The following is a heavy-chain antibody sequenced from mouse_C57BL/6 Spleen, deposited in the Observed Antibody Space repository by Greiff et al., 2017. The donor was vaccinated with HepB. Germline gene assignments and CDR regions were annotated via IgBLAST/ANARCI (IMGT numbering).Heavy chain of an antibody. CDR1: GYSITSGYY. J-gene: IGHJ4*01. D-gene: IGHD1-1*01. CDR3: ARGSSSYDYYAMDY. Sequence: VQLKQSGPGLVKPSQSLSLTCSVTGYSITSGYYWNWIRQFPGNKLEWMGYISYDGSNNYNPSLKNRISITRDTSKNQFFLKLNSVTTEDTATYYCARGSSSYDYYAMDYWGQGTSVTVSS. CDR2: ISYDGSN. V-gene: IGHV3-6*01.